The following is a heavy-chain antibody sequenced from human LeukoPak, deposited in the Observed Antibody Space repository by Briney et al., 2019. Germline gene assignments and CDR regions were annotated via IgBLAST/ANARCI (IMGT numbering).Heavy chain of an antibody. V-gene: IGHV1-2*02. CDR1: GHTFTDYY. CDR2: INPNSGGT. D-gene: IGHD2-2*01. CDR3: ARANALYCSSTSCLFDY. J-gene: IGHJ4*02. Sequence: RASVKVSCKASGHTFTDYYIHWVRQAPGQGLEWMAWINPNSGGTYYAQNFHDRITLTRDTSISTAYMELSRLRSDDTAIYYCARANALYCSSTSCLFDYWGQGTLVTVSS.